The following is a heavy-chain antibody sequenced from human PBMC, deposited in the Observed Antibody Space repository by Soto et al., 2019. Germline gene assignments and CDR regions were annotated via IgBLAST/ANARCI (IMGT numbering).Heavy chain of an antibody. V-gene: IGHV4-39*01. CDR3: ACIFSGGYGYGFYYYVMDV. D-gene: IGHD5-18*01. CDR1: GDSITSNSYF. CDR2: IYYSGTT. J-gene: IGHJ6*02. Sequence: SETLSLTCTVSGDSITSNSYFWAWIRQPPGKGLEWIGSIYYSGTTYYNPSLKSRVTISVDRSKNQFSLKLSSVTAADTAVYYCACIFSGGYGYGFYYYVMDVWGQGTTVTVYS.